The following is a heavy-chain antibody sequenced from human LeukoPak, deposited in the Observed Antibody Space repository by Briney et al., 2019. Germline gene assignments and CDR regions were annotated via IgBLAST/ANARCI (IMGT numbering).Heavy chain of an antibody. CDR1: GGSISSYY. J-gene: IGHJ4*02. D-gene: IGHD1-14*01. CDR2: IYHSGSS. V-gene: IGHV4-59*08. CDR3: AIAPNPYYFDF. Sequence: PSETLSLTCIVSGGSISSYYWSWIRQSPGKGLEWLGYIYHSGSSNYNPSLKNRVTISVDTSKNQFSLKLSSVTAADTAVYYCAIAPNPYYFDFWGQGTLVTVSS.